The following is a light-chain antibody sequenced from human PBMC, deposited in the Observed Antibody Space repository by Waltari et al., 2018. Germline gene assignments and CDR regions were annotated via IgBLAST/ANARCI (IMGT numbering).Light chain of an antibody. CDR1: QNIKKY. CDR2: SAS. V-gene: IGKV1-39*01. CDR3: QQTYNAPLT. Sequence: DIQMTQSPSSLSTSVGDRVTITCRASQNIKKYLSWYQQTPGKAPNLLIYSASSLQSGVPSRFSGSGSGTDFTLTIISMQPEDFATYYFQQTYNAPLTFGGGTKVEIK. J-gene: IGKJ4*01.